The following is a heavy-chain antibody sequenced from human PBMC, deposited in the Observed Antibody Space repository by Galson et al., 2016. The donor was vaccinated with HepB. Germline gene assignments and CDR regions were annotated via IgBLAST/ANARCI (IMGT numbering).Heavy chain of an antibody. CDR1: GFTVSNNY. J-gene: IGHJ4*02. V-gene: IGHV3-66*02. CDR2: IYSGGTT. D-gene: IGHD4-17*01. CDR3: VRGVYGDHGWFDY. Sequence: SLRLSCAASGFTVSNNYMTWVRQAPGKGLEYVSVIYSGGTTYYADSVKGRFTTSRDNSQNSLFLQMNTLRAEDTAVYICVRGVYGDHGWFDYWGQGTLVTVSS.